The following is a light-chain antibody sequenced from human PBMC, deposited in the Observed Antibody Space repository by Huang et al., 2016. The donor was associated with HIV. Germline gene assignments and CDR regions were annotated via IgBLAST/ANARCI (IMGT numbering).Light chain of an antibody. V-gene: IGKV3-11*01. J-gene: IGKJ4*01. CDR3: QQRSNWS. CDR2: DAS. CDR1: QRSSSY. Sequence: EIVLTQSPATLSLSPGERATLSCRASQRSSSYLAWYQQQPGQAPRLLIYDASNRATGIPARFSGSGSGTDFTLTISSLEPEDFAVYYCQQRSNWSFGGGTKVEIK.